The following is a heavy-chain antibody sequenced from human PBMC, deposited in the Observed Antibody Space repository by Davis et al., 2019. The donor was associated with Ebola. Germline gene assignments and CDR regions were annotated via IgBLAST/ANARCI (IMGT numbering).Heavy chain of an antibody. D-gene: IGHD5-18*01. CDR1: GGSFSGYY. CDR2: INHSGST. Sequence: MPSETLSLTCAVYGGSFSGYYWSWIRQPPGKGLEWIGEINHSGSTNYNPSLKSRVTISVDTSKNQFSLKLSSVTAADTAVYYCARGLRGYSYGRIYYYYGMDVWGQGTTVTVSS. J-gene: IGHJ6*02. V-gene: IGHV4-34*01. CDR3: ARGLRGYSYGRIYYYYGMDV.